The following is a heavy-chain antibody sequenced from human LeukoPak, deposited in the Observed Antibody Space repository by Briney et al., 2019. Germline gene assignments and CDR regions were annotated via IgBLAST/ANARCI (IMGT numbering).Heavy chain of an antibody. V-gene: IGHV3-30*04. CDR3: ARDHLPAGGSYYVHYYSYGMDV. Sequence: GGSLRLSCAASGFTFSSYAMHWVRQAPGKGLEWVAVISYDGGNKYYADSVKGRFTISRDNSKNTLYLQMNSLRAEDTAVYYCARDHLPAGGSYYVHYYSYGMDVWGQGTTVTVSS. CDR1: GFTFSSYA. J-gene: IGHJ6*02. D-gene: IGHD1-26*01. CDR2: ISYDGGNK.